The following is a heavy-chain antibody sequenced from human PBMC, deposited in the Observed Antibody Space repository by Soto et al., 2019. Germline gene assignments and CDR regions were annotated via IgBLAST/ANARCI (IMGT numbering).Heavy chain of an antibody. CDR3: AREHHYYYILTGYFYYFDY. Sequence: PGGSLRLSCAASGFTFSDYYMSWIRQAPGKGLEWVSYISSSGSTIYYADSVKGRFTISRDNAKNSLYLQMNSLRAEDTAVYYCAREHHYYYILTGYFYYFDYWGQGTLVTVSS. D-gene: IGHD3-9*01. J-gene: IGHJ4*02. CDR1: GFTFSDYY. CDR2: ISSSGSTI. V-gene: IGHV3-11*01.